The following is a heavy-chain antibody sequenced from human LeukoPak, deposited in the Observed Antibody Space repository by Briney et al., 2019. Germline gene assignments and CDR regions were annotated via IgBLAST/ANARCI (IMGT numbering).Heavy chain of an antibody. D-gene: IGHD3-22*01. J-gene: IGHJ4*02. CDR3: ATSKYKYDSGI. CDR1: RGSITSNY. CDR2: VYCSGYT. Sequence: SETLSLTCTLSRGSITSNYWSWIRQPPRKGLEWIGFVYCSGYTNYNPSLNSRVTTSVAPSKSQLSLNLSSVTTAHTAVYYCATSKYKYDSGIWGQGTLVTVSS. V-gene: IGHV4-59*01.